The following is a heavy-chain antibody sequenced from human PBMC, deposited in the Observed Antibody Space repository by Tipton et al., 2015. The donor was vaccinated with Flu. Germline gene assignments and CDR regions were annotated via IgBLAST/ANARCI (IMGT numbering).Heavy chain of an antibody. J-gene: IGHJ4*02. CDR2: TNPDGSRT. CDR1: EFTFSTDY. V-gene: IGHV3-7*04. CDR3: ARARRWSFDF. Sequence: QLVQSGGGVVQPGRSLRLSCEASEFTFSTDYMGWVRQASGRGLEWVAYTNPDGSRTWYLDFLKGRFTISRDNAKNSLYLQMSSLRAEDTAVYYCARARRWSFDFWGQGSLVTVSS. D-gene: IGHD6-13*01.